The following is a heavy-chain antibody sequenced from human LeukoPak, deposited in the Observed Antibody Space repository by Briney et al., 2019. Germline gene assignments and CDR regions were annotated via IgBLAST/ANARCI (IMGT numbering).Heavy chain of an antibody. V-gene: IGHV3-48*03. CDR2: ISSSGSTI. D-gene: IGHD1-1*01. Sequence: GGSLRLSCAASGFTFSSYEVNWVRQAPGKGLEWVSYISSSGSTIYYADSAKGRFTISRDNAKNSPYLQMNSLRAEDTAVYYCASGTTGTTGYYYYYYYMDVWGKGTTVTVSS. CDR1: GFTFSSYE. CDR3: ASGTTGTTGYYYYYYYMDV. J-gene: IGHJ6*03.